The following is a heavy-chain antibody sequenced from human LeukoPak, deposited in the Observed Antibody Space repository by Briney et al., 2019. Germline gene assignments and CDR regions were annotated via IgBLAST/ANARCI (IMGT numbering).Heavy chain of an antibody. CDR2: INHSGST. V-gene: IGHV4-34*01. D-gene: IGHD6-6*01. CDR3: ASLSSSSPGSYYYGMDV. Sequence: SETLSLTCAVYGGSFSGYYWSWIRQPPGKGLEWIGEINHSGSTNYNPSLKSRVTISVDTSKNQFSLKLSSVTAADTAVYYCASLSSSSPGSYYYGMDVWGQGTTVTVSS. J-gene: IGHJ6*02. CDR1: GGSFSGYY.